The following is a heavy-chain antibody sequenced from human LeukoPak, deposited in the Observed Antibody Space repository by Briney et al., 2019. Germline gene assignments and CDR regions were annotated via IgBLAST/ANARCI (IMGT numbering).Heavy chain of an antibody. CDR2: ISSSGNTI. CDR1: GFTFNSYE. Sequence: GGSLRLSCAASGFTFNSYEMNWVRQAPGKGLEWVSYISSSGNTIYYADSMKGRFTISRDNAKKSLYLQMNSLRAEDTAVYYCAREDGEPGIAVAGLDYWGQGTLVTVSS. D-gene: IGHD6-19*01. V-gene: IGHV3-48*03. J-gene: IGHJ4*02. CDR3: AREDGEPGIAVAGLDY.